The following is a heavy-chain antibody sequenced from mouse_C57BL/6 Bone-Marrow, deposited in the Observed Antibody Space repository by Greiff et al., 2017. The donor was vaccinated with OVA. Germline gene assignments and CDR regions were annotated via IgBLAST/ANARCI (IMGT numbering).Heavy chain of an antibody. J-gene: IGHJ4*01. CDR3: TTVVDYYAMDY. CDR1: GFTFSNYW. D-gene: IGHD1-1*01. Sequence: EVHLVESGGGLVQPGGSMKLSCVASGFTFSNYWMNWVRQSPEKGLEWVAQIRLKSDNYATHYAESVKGRFTISRDDSKSSVYLQMNNLRAEDTGIYYCTTVVDYYAMDYWGQGTSVTVSS. CDR2: IRLKSDNYAT. V-gene: IGHV6-3*01.